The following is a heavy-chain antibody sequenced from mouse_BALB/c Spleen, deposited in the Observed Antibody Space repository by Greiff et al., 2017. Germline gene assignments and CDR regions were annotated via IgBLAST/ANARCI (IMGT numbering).Heavy chain of an antibody. CDR2: IYPYNGGT. V-gene: IGHV1S29*02. CDR1: GYTFTDYN. D-gene: IGHD1-1*01. Sequence: EVQLQQSGPELVKPGASVKISCKASGYTFTDYNMHWVKQSHGKSLEWIGYIYPYNGGTGYNQKFKSKATLTVDNSSSTAYMELRSLTSEDSAVYYCARSGYYYGSSLFAYWGQGTLVTVSA. J-gene: IGHJ3*01. CDR3: ARSGYYYGSSLFAY.